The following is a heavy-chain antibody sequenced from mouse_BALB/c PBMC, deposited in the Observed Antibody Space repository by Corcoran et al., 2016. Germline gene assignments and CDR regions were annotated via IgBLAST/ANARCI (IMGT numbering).Heavy chain of an antibody. CDR3: AREPYAMDY. D-gene: IGHD6-1*01. CDR1: GYTFTNYG. Sequence: QIQLVQSGPELKKPGETVKISCKASGYTFTNYGMNWLKQAPGKGLKWMGWINTYTGEPTYADDFKGRFAFSLETSASTAYLQINNLKNEDTATDFCAREPYAMDYWGQGTSVTVSS. J-gene: IGHJ4*01. V-gene: IGHV9-3-1*01. CDR2: INTYTGEP.